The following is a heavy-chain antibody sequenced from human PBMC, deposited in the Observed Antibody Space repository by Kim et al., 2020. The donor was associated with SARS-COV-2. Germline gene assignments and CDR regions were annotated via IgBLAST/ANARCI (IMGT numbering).Heavy chain of an antibody. CDR1: GFTFDDYA. CDR3: AKAGYYDYLWGSYRYDYYSYYDMDV. CDR2: ISWNSGSI. D-gene: IGHD3-16*02. Sequence: GGSLRLSCAASGFTFDDYAMHWVRQAPGKGLEWVSGISWNSGSIGNADSVKGRFTISRDNAKNSLFLQMSSLRAEDTALYYCAKAGYYDYLWGSYRYDYYSYYDMDVWGQGTTVTVSS. V-gene: IGHV3-9*01. J-gene: IGHJ6*02.